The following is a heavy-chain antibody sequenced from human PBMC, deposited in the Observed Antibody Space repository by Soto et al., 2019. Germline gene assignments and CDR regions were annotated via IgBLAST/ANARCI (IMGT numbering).Heavy chain of an antibody. Sequence: SETLSLTCTVSGGSISSSSYYWGWIRQPPGKGLEWIGSIYYSGSTYYNPSLKSRVTISVDTSKNQFSLKLSSVTAADTAVYYCARHSSPGHGDLSVQQLAAFDIWGQGTMVTVSS. J-gene: IGHJ3*02. CDR2: IYYSGST. V-gene: IGHV4-39*01. CDR1: GGSISSSSYY. D-gene: IGHD6-13*01. CDR3: ARHSSPGHGDLSVQQLAAFDI.